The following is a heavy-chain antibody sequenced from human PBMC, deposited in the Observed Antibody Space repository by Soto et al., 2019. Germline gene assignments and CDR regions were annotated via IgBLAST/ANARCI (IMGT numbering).Heavy chain of an antibody. CDR1: GFSLSRYW. V-gene: IGHV3-7*01. D-gene: IGHD6-19*01. J-gene: IGHJ4*02. CDR2: IKTDGSER. Sequence: EVQLLESGGGLVQPGGSLRLSCAASGFSLSRYWMSWVRQAPGKGLEWVAIIKTDGSERDYVDSVKGRFTSSRDNAKKSLFLQRESLRVEDTAVYYCARDWEGSGWPADFWGQGTLVTVSS. CDR3: ARDWEGSGWPADF.